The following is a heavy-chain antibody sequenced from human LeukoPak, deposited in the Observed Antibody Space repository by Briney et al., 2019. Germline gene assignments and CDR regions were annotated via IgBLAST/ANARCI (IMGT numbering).Heavy chain of an antibody. CDR3: ARLFAGVGPIAVAATRDY. V-gene: IGHV3-21*01. CDR1: GFTFSSYE. J-gene: IGHJ4*02. CDR2: ISSSSSYI. D-gene: IGHD6-19*01. Sequence: GGYLRLSCAASGFTFSSYEMNWVRQAPGKGLEWVSSISSSSSYIYYADSVKGRFTISRDNAKNSLYLQMNSLRAEDTAVYYCARLFAGVGPIAVAATRDYWGQGTLVTVSS.